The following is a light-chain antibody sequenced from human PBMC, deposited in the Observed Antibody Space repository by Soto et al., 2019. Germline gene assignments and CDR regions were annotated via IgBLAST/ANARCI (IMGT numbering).Light chain of an antibody. CDR3: SSYATSNTWPYV. V-gene: IGLV2-8*01. CDR2: EIT. J-gene: IGLJ1*01. CDR1: SSDVGGYNY. Sequence: QSVLTQPRSVSGSPGQSVTISCTGTSSDVGGYNYVSWYQQHPGKAPKLMIYEITKRPSGVPDRFSGSKSGNTASLTVSGLQAEDEADYYCSSYATSNTWPYVCGTGTKVTVL.